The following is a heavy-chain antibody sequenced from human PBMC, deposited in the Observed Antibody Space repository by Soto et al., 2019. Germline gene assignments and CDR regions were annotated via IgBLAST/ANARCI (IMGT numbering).Heavy chain of an antibody. CDR2: INAGNGNT. Sequence: ASVKVSFKASGYTFTNFGISWVRQAPGQRLEWMGWINAGNGNTKYSQKFQGRVTITRDTSASTAYMELSSLRSEDTAVYYCARSIVVVTALDYWGQGTLVTVSS. CDR1: GYTFTNFG. V-gene: IGHV1-3*01. D-gene: IGHD2-21*02. J-gene: IGHJ4*02. CDR3: ARSIVVVTALDY.